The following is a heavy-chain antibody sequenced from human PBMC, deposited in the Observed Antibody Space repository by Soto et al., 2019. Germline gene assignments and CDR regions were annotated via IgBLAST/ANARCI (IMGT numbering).Heavy chain of an antibody. Sequence: QVQLQESGPGLVKPSGTLSLTCAVSGGSISSSNWWSWVRQPPGKGLERIGEIYHSGSTNYNPSLKSRVTISVDKSKNQFSLKLSSVTAADTAVYYCAGTPYYDFWSGKDGWFDPWGQGTLVTVSS. J-gene: IGHJ5*02. CDR2: IYHSGST. D-gene: IGHD3-3*01. CDR3: AGTPYYDFWSGKDGWFDP. CDR1: GGSISSSNW. V-gene: IGHV4-4*02.